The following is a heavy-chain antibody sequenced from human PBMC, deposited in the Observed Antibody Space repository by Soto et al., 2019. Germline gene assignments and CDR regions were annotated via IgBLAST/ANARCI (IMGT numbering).Heavy chain of an antibody. V-gene: IGHV1-3*01. CDR2: TNAGNGDT. Sequence: ASVKVCCKASGYTFISYALHWVRQAPGQRLEWIGRTNAGNGDTKYSQKFQGRVTITRDTSASTAYMELSSLRSEDTATYYCARSEISYSKLDSWGQGTLVTVSS. CDR3: ARSEISYSKLDS. J-gene: IGHJ4*02. D-gene: IGHD2-21*01. CDR1: GYTFISYA.